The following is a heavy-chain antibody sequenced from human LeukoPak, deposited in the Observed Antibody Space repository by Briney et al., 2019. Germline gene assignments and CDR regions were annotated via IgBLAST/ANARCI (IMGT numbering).Heavy chain of an antibody. V-gene: IGHV3-30*18. J-gene: IGHJ1*01. D-gene: IGHD4-17*01. Sequence: PGGSLRLSCAASGFTFSSYGMHWVRQAPGKGLEWVAVISYDGSNKYYADSVKGRFTISRDNSKNTLYLQMNSLRAEGTAVYYCAKAEGDYGDYLYFQHWGQGTLVTVSS. CDR3: AKAEGDYGDYLYFQH. CDR1: GFTFSSYG. CDR2: ISYDGSNK.